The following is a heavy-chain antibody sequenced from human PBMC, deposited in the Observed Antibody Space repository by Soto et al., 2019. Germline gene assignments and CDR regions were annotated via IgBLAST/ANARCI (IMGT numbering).Heavy chain of an antibody. V-gene: IGHV3-23*01. D-gene: IGHD3-9*01. CDR1: GFTLSSYA. CDR2: ISGGGGRT. J-gene: IGHJ3*02. CDR3: ANDPRRSFDCSEAFEI. Sequence: EVQLLESGGGLVQPGGSLRLSCVASGFTLSSYAMSWVRQAPGKGLEWVSAISGGGGRTFYADSVRGRFTISRDSSKTTLLLQLTSLRPEHTAVYYFANDPRRSFDCSEAFEIWGQGTMVTVSS.